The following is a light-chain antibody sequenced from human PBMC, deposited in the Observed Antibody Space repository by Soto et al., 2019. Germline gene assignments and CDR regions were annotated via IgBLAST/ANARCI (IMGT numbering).Light chain of an antibody. CDR1: NSNIGVNT. J-gene: IGLJ3*02. CDR3: AAWDDSLQGWV. Sequence: QSVLRQPPSASATPGQRVTISCSGGNSNIGVNTVDWYQQFPGTAPKLIIYSNTYRPSGVPDRFSASKSGSSASLAISGLQSEDEADYHCAAWDDSLQGWVFCGGTKVTVL. V-gene: IGLV1-44*01. CDR2: SNT.